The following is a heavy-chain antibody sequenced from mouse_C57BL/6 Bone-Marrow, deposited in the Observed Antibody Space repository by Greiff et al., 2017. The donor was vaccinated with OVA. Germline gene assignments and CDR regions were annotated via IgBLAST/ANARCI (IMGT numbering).Heavy chain of an antibody. CDR1: GFSLTSYG. Sequence: VQGVESGPGLVQPSQSLSITCTVSGFSLTSYGVHWVRQSPGKGLEWLGVIWSGGSTDYNAAFISRLSISKDNSKSQVFFKMNSLQADDTAIYYCARNSLYYYGSSPYAMDYWGQGTSVTVSS. D-gene: IGHD1-1*01. CDR2: IWSGGST. CDR3: ARNSLYYYGSSPYAMDY. V-gene: IGHV2-2*01. J-gene: IGHJ4*01.